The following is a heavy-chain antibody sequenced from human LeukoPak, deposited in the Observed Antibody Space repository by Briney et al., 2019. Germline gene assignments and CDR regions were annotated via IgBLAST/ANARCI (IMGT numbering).Heavy chain of an antibody. CDR3: ARDFYSSGCKGD. CDR2: ISSSSSYI. D-gene: IGHD6-19*01. CDR1: GSTFSSYS. Sequence: GGSLRLSCAASGSTFSSYSMNWVRQAPGKGLEWVSSISSSSSYIYYADSVKGRFTISRDNAKNSLYLQMNSLRAEDTAVYYCARDFYSSGCKGDWGQGTLVTVSS. J-gene: IGHJ4*02. V-gene: IGHV3-21*01.